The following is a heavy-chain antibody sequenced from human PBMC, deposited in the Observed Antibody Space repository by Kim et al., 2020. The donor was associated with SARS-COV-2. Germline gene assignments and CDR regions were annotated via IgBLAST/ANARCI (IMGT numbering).Heavy chain of an antibody. CDR2: INAGNGNT. CDR3: ARDLGIAAAGTENWFDP. D-gene: IGHD6-13*01. CDR1: GYTFTSYA. Sequence: ASVKVSCKASGYTFTSYAMHWVRQAPGQRLEWMGWINAGNGNTKYSQKFQGRVTITRDTSASTAYMELSSLRSEDTAVYYCARDLGIAAAGTENWFDPWGQGTLVTVSS. V-gene: IGHV1-3*01. J-gene: IGHJ5*02.